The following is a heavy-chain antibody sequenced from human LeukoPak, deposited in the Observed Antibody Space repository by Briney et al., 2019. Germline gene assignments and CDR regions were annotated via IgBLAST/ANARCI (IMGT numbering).Heavy chain of an antibody. J-gene: IGHJ5*02. CDR3: ARGRGNWFDP. D-gene: IGHD3-10*01. Sequence: ASVKVSCKASGYTFTSYYMHWVRQAPGQGLEWMGIINPSGGSTSYAQKFQGRVTITADESTSTAYMELSSLRSEDTAVYYCARGRGNWFDPWGQGTLVTVSS. V-gene: IGHV1-46*01. CDR1: GYTFTSYY. CDR2: INPSGGST.